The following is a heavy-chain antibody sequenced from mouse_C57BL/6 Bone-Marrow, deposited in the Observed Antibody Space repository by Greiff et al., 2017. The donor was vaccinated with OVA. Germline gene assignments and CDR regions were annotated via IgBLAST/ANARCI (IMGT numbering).Heavy chain of an antibody. CDR1: GFTFSSYG. V-gene: IGHV5-6*01. J-gene: IGHJ3*01. CDR2: ISSGGSYT. D-gene: IGHD2-3*01. CDR3: SRQSGYYSWFAY. Sequence: EVKVVESGGDLVKPGGSLKLSCAASGFTFSSYGMSWVSQTPDKRLEWVATISSGGSYTYYPDSVKGRFTISRDNAKNTLYLQMSSLKSEDTSMYYCSRQSGYYSWFAYWGQGTLVTVSA.